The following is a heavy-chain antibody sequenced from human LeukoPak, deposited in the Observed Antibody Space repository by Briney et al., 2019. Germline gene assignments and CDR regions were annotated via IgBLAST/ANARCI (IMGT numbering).Heavy chain of an antibody. V-gene: IGHV3-21*01. CDR1: GFTFSSYS. CDR2: ISSSSSYI. Sequence: GGSLRLSCAASGFTFSSYSMNWVRQAPGKGLKWVSSISSSSSYIYYADSVKGRFTISRDNAKNSLYLQMNSLRAEDTAVYYCARDRDRSGSYFVIDYWGQGTLVTVSS. CDR3: ARDRDRSGSYFVIDY. D-gene: IGHD3-10*01. J-gene: IGHJ4*02.